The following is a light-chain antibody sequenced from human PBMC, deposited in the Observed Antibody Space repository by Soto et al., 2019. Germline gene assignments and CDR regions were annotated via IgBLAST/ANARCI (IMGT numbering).Light chain of an antibody. CDR3: QQYNNWPQT. CDR1: QGVSSN. J-gene: IGKJ2*01. Sequence: EIVMTQSPATLSVSPGERATLSCRASQGVSSNLAWYQQKPGQAPRLLIYGASTRATGIPARFSGSGSGTEFTLTISSLQSEDLAVYYCQQYNNWPQTFGQGTKLEIK. CDR2: GAS. V-gene: IGKV3-15*01.